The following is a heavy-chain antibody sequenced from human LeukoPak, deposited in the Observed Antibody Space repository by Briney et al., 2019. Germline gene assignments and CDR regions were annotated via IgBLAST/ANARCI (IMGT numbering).Heavy chain of an antibody. Sequence: GGSLRLSCAASGFTFSTYAMSWVRQAPGKGLEWVSVISGSTRSTYYADSVKGRFTISRDIAKNTLYLQMSSLRPEDTAVYYCAREADNGDYPMNSWGQGTLVSVSS. CDR2: ISGSTRST. D-gene: IGHD4-17*01. CDR1: GFTFSTYA. J-gene: IGHJ4*02. V-gene: IGHV3-23*01. CDR3: AREADNGDYPMNS.